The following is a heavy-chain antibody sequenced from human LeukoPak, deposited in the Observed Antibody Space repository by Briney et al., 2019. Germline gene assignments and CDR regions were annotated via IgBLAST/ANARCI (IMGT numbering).Heavy chain of an antibody. CDR3: ARDLSLGRHDDGEPFDS. CDR1: GYTFTSYG. V-gene: IGHV1-18*01. CDR2: ISAYNGNT. J-gene: IGHJ4*02. Sequence: ASVKVSCKASGYTFTSYGISWVRQAPGQGLERMGWISAYNGNTNYAQKFRGRITMTTDTSTSTAYLQLRSLSSDDTALYYCARDLSLGRHDDGEPFDSWGQGTLVTVSS. D-gene: IGHD4-17*01.